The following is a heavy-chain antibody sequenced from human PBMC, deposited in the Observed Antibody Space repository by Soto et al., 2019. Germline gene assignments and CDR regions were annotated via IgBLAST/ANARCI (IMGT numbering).Heavy chain of an antibody. Sequence: QVQLVQSGAEVKKPGASVKVSCKAPRYIFTAYFMHWVRQAPGQGLGWMGWINPNNGATHYGLSFQGRVTMTRDTSISTAYMDLSSLRSDDTAVYYCASHDPGARFDPWGQGTLVIVSS. V-gene: IGHV1-2*02. J-gene: IGHJ5*02. CDR3: ASHDPGARFDP. CDR2: INPNNGAT. CDR1: RYIFTAYF. D-gene: IGHD1-1*01.